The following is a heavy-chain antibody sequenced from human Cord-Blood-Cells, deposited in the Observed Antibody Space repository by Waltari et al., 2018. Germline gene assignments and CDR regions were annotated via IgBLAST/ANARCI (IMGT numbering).Heavy chain of an antibody. D-gene: IGHD3-10*01. V-gene: IGHV3-23*01. CDR2: ISGSGGST. J-gene: IGHJ4*02. Sequence: EVQLLESGGGLVQPGGSLRLSCAASGFTFSSYAMSWVRQAPGKGLEWVSAISGSGGSTCYADSVKGRFTISRDNSKNTLYLQMNSLRAEDTAVYYCAKDLYGSGSYYNFDYWGQGTLVTVSS. CDR3: AKDLYGSGSYYNFDY. CDR1: GFTFSSYA.